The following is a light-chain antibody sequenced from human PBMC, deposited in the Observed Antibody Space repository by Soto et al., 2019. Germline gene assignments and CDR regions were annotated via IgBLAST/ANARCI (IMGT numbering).Light chain of an antibody. CDR3: QQYNSYPWT. V-gene: IGKV1-5*01. Sequence: FQTIQSPSTLSASVGDRVTITCRASQSISGWLAWYQQKPGKAPKLLIYDVSSLESGVPSRFSGSGSGTEFTLAISSLQPDDFATYYCQQYNSYPWTFGQGTKVDIK. CDR1: QSISGW. J-gene: IGKJ1*01. CDR2: DVS.